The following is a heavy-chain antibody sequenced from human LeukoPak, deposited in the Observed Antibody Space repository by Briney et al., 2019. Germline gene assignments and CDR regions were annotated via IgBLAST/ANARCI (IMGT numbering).Heavy chain of an antibody. V-gene: IGHV3-11*04. J-gene: IGHJ4*02. Sequence: GGSLRLSCAASGFTFSDFYMSWIRQAPGKGPECISYTNGDETAIFYADSVKGRFTISRDNAKNSLFLQMSSLTADDTAVYYCARTVVGTWSRAFYFDFWGQGSLVTVSS. CDR1: GFTFSDFY. D-gene: IGHD6-13*01. CDR2: TNGDETAI. CDR3: ARTVVGTWSRAFYFDF.